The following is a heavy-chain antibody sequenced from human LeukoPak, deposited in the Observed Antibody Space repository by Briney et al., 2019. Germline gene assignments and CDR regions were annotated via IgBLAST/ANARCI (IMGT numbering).Heavy chain of an antibody. CDR2: IYYSGST. Sequence: SETLSLTCTVSGGSISSGGYYWSWIRQHPGKGLEWIGYIYYSGSTYYNPPLKSRVTISVDTSKNQFSLKPSSVTAADTAVYYCARGSSGWYSHLGYWGQGTLVTVSS. D-gene: IGHD6-19*01. CDR3: ARGSSGWYSHLGY. CDR1: GGSISSGGYY. V-gene: IGHV4-31*03. J-gene: IGHJ4*02.